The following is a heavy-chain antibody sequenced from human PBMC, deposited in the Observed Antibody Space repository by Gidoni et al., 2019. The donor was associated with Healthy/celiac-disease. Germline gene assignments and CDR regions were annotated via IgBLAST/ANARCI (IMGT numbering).Heavy chain of an antibody. CDR1: GFTFSSHW. CDR2: IKQDGSEK. J-gene: IGHJ5*02. D-gene: IGHD2-15*01. Sequence: VQLVESGGGLVKPGGSLRLSCAASGFTFSSHWMSWVRQAPGKGLEWVANIKQDGSEKYYVDSGKGRFTISRDNAKNSLYLQMNSLRAEDTAVYYCARELKRSLVNVVVVAATSGWFDPWGQGTLVTVSS. CDR3: ARELKRSLVNVVVVAATSGWFDP. V-gene: IGHV3-7*01.